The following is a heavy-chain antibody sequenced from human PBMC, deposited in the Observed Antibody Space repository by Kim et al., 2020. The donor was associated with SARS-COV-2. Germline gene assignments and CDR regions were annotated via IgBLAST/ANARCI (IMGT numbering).Heavy chain of an antibody. CDR1: GGSISSYY. CDR3: ARGGGGSGWFDY. Sequence: SETLSLTCTVSGGSISSYYWSWIRHPPGKGLEWIGYIYYSGSTNYNPSLKSRVTISVDTSKNQFSLKLSSVTAADTAVYYCARGGGGSGWFDYWGQGTLVTVSS. J-gene: IGHJ4*02. D-gene: IGHD6-19*01. CDR2: IYYSGST. V-gene: IGHV4-59*13.